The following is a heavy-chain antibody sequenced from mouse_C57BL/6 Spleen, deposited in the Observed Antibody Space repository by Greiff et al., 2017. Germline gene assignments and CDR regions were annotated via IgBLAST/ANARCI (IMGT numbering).Heavy chain of an antibody. V-gene: IGHV1-81*01. J-gene: IGHJ2*01. CDR2: IYPRSGNT. D-gene: IGHD1-1*01. Sequence: VQLQESGAELARPGASVKLSCKASGYTFTSYGISWVKQRTGQGLEWIGEIYPRSGNTYYNEKFKGKATLTADKSSSTAYMELRSLTSEDSAVYYCARYSYGSSYDYFDYWGQGTTLTVSS. CDR3: ARYSYGSSYDYFDY. CDR1: GYTFTSYG.